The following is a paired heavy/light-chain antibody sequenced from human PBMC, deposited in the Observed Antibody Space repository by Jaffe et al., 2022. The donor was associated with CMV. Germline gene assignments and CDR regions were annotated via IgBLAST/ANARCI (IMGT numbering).Heavy chain of an antibody. V-gene: IGHV5-10-1*03. D-gene: IGHD3-3*01. CDR3: ARHSAGRATIFGVVSHLDY. CDR2: IDPSDSYT. Sequence: EVQLVQSGAEVKKPGESLRISCKGSGYSFTNYWISWVRQMPGKGLEWMGRIDPSDSYTNYSPSFQGHVTISADKSISTAYLQWSSLKASDTAMYYCARHSAGRATIFGVVSHLDYWGQGTLVTVSS. CDR1: GYSFTNYW. J-gene: IGHJ4*02.
Light chain of an antibody. J-gene: IGLJ1*01. CDR3: YSTDSSGNHGV. CDR1: ALPKKY. CDR2: EDS. Sequence: SYELTQPPSVSVSPGQTARITCSGDALPKKYAYWYQQKSGQAPVLVIFEDSKRPSGIPERFSGSSSGTMATLTISGAQVEDEADYYCYSTDSSGNHGVFGTGTKVTVL. V-gene: IGLV3-10*01.